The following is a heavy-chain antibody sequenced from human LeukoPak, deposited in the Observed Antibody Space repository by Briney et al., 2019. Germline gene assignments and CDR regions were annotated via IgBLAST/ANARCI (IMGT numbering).Heavy chain of an antibody. D-gene: IGHD4-23*01. CDR1: GFTFSSYA. CDR2: ISYDGSNK. V-gene: IGHV3-30*04. Sequence: GGSLRLSCAASGFTFSSYAMHWVRQAPGKGLEWVAVISYDGSNKYYADSVKGRFTISRDNSKNTLYLQMNSLRAEDTAVYYCAKEQNSKGFFDHWGREPWSPSPQ. J-gene: IGHJ4*02. CDR3: AKEQNSKGFFDH.